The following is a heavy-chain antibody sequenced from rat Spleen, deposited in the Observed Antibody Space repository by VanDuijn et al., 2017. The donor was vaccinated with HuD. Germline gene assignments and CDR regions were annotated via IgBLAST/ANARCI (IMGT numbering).Heavy chain of an antibody. V-gene: IGHV5-7*01. CDR1: GFIFSNYG. D-gene: IGHD1-12*03. CDR2: ITYDSVGS. Sequence: EVQLVESGGGLVQPGRSMKLSCAASGFIFSNYGMAWVRQAPKKGLEWVAYITYDSVGSYYRDSVKGRFTVSRDNAKSTLYLQMDSLRSEDTATHYCTRHAYYDGYYHWYFDFWGPGTMVTVSS. CDR3: TRHAYYDGYYHWYFDF. J-gene: IGHJ1*01.